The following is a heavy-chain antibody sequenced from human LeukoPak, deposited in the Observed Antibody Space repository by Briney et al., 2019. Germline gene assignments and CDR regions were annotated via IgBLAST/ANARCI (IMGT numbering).Heavy chain of an antibody. CDR3: ARGGFLEWLPLDY. V-gene: IGHV1-8*03. D-gene: IGHD3-3*01. J-gene: IGHJ4*02. Sequence: ASEKLSCTSSGYTFSICGINWVRQATRQGLEWVGWMNPNSGNTGYAQRCQGRVTITRNTSISTAYMELSSLRSEDTAVYYCARGGFLEWLPLDYWGQGTLVTVSS. CDR1: GYTFSICG. CDR2: MNPNSGNT.